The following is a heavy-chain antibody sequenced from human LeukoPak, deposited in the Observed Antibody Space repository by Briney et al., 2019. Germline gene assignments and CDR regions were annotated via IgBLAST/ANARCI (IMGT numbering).Heavy chain of an antibody. V-gene: IGHV1-2*02. CDR2: INPNSGGT. D-gene: IGHD2-2*01. Sequence: ASVKVSCKASGYTFTGYYMHWARQAPGQGLEWMGWINPNSGGTNYAQKFQGRVTMTRDTSISTAYMELSRLRSDDTAVYFCAREDCSSTSCYPGSWGQGTLVTVSS. CDR1: GYTFTGYY. CDR3: AREDCSSTSCYPGS. J-gene: IGHJ4*02.